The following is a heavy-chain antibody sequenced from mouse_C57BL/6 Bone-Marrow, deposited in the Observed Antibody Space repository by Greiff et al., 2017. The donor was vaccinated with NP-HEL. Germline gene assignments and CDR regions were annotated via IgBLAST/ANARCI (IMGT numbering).Heavy chain of an antibody. CDR1: GYSITSGYY. Sequence: DVKLQESGPGLVKPSQSLSLTCSVTGYSITSGYYWNWIRQFPGNKLEWMGYISYDGSNNYNPSLKNRISITRDTSKNQFFLKLNSVTTEDTATYYCAREYYAFDYWGQGTTLTVSS. D-gene: IGHD1-1*01. V-gene: IGHV3-6*01. J-gene: IGHJ2*01. CDR3: AREYYAFDY. CDR2: ISYDGSN.